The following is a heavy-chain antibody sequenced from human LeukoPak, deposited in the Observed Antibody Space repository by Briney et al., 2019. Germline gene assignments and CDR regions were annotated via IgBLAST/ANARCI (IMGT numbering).Heavy chain of an antibody. CDR2: INYSGST. V-gene: IGHV4-59*08. D-gene: IGHD3-22*01. CDR1: GGSISSDY. J-gene: IGHJ3*02. Sequence: PSETLSLTCTVSGGSISSDYWSWIRQPPGKGLEWIGYINYSGSTNYNPSLKSRVTISVDTSKNQFSLKLSSVTAADTAVYFCARGPYSYDSSGAFDIWGQGTMVTVSS. CDR3: ARGPYSYDSSGAFDI.